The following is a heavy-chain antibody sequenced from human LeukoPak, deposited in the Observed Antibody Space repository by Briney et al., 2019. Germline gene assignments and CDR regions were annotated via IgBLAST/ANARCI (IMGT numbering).Heavy chain of an antibody. CDR2: IYYSGST. CDR1: GGSISSSSYY. V-gene: IGHV4-39*07. Sequence: SETLSLTCTVSGGSISSSSYYWGWIRQPPGKGLEWIVSIYYSGSTYYNPSLKSRVTISVDTSKNQFSLKLSSVTAADTAVYYCARDNVVEYSSRGFDYWGQGTLVTVSS. CDR3: ARDNVVEYSSRGFDY. J-gene: IGHJ4*02. D-gene: IGHD6-13*01.